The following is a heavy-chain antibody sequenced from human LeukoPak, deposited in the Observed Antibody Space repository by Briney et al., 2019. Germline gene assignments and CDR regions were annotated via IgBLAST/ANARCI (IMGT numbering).Heavy chain of an antibody. Sequence: ETLSLTCTVSGGSISSYYWSWIRQPPGKGLEWIGYIYYSGSTNYNPSLKSRVTISVDTSKNQFSLKLSSVTAADTAVYYCARYYGSGSSFDYWGQGTLVTVSS. CDR3: ARYYGSGSSFDY. J-gene: IGHJ4*02. CDR1: GGSISSYY. D-gene: IGHD3-10*01. V-gene: IGHV4-59*08. CDR2: IYYSGST.